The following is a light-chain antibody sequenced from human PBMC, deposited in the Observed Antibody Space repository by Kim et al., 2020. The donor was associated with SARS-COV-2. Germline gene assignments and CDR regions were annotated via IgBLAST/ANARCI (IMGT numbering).Light chain of an antibody. J-gene: IGLJ3*02. CDR2: GKN. CDR1: SLRSYY. CDR3: NSRDSSG. V-gene: IGLV3-19*01. Sequence: SSELTQDPAVSVALGQTVRITCQVDSLRSYYASWYQQKPGQAPVLVFYGKNSRPSGIPDRFSGSSSGNTASLTITGAQAEDEAEYYCNSRDSSGFGGGTQLTVL.